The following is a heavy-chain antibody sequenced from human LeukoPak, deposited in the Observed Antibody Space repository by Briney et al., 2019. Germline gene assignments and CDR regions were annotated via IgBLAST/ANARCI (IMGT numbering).Heavy chain of an antibody. CDR3: ARAENIAPTLNFDY. D-gene: IGHD2/OR15-2a*01. J-gene: IGHJ4*02. Sequence: ASVTVSCTASGYTFTSYGISWVRQAPGQGLEWMGWISAYNGNTNYAQKLQGRVTMTTDTSTSTAYMELRSLRSDDTAVYYCARAENIAPTLNFDYWGQGTLVTVSS. V-gene: IGHV1-18*01. CDR1: GYTFTSYG. CDR2: ISAYNGNT.